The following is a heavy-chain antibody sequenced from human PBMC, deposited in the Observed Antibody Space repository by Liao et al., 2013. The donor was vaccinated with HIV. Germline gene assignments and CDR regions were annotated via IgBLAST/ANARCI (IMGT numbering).Heavy chain of an antibody. V-gene: IGHV4-30-4*01. Sequence: QVQLQESGPGLVKSSQTLSLTCTVSNGSISSDDYYWSWIRQPPGKGLEWIGHISYSGSTFYIYYTGSTNYNPSLESRVSISVDTSKNQFSLKVSSVTAADTAVYYCAGEVDEGAFDMWGRGTMVIVSS. CDR2: IYYTGST. CDR1: NGSISSDDYY. CDR3: AGEVDEGAFDM. D-gene: IGHD2-15*01. J-gene: IGHJ3*02.